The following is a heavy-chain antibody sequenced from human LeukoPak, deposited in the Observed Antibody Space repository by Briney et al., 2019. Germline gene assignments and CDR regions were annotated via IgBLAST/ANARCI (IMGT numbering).Heavy chain of an antibody. CDR1: GLTFSRYA. J-gene: IGHJ4*02. CDR3: ALTVTPQGFDY. Sequence: GGSLRLSCAVSGLTFSRYAMSWVRQAPGKGLEWVSAISESGSGTYYADSVKGRFTISRDNSKNTLYLQMNSLRAEDTAVYYCALTVTPQGFDYWGQGTLVTVSS. V-gene: IGHV3-23*01. CDR2: ISESGSGT. D-gene: IGHD4-11*01.